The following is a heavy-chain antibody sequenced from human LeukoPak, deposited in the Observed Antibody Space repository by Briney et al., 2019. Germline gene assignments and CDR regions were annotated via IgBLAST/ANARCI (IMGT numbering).Heavy chain of an antibody. J-gene: IGHJ4*02. V-gene: IGHV3-30*02. Sequence: GGSLRLSCTSSGFTFSNYGIHWVRQAPGKGLEWVAFIRFDGSYKYYADSVKGRFTISRDNSKNTLYLQMNSLRAGDTAVYYCAKVRFYDSSGYLDYWGQGTLVTVSS. CDR2: IRFDGSYK. CDR1: GFTFSNYG. D-gene: IGHD3-22*01. CDR3: AKVRFYDSSGYLDY.